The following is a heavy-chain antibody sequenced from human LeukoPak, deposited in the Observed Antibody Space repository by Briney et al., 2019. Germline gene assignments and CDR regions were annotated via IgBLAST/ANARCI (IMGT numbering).Heavy chain of an antibody. D-gene: IGHD2-8*01. CDR3: ARAMLRQADYMDV. CDR2: TRNRASGYST. V-gene: IGHV3-72*01. J-gene: IGHJ6*03. CDR1: GFSFNDHY. Sequence: GGSLRLSCAASGFSFNDHYMDWVRQAPGKGLEWVGRTRNRASGYSTEYAASVKGRFTVSRDDSKSSLFLQMNSLRTEDAAVYYCARAMLRQADYMDVWGKGTTVTVSS.